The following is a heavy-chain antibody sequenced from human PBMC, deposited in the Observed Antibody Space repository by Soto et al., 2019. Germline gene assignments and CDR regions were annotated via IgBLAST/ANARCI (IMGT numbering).Heavy chain of an antibody. Sequence: GGSLRLSCAASGFTFSSYGMHWVRQAPGKGLEWVAVIWYDGSNKYYADSVKGRFTISRDNSKNTLYLQMNSLRAEDTAVYYCARDHGSSGTYYFDYWGQGTLVTVSS. D-gene: IGHD3-22*01. CDR2: IWYDGSNK. CDR3: ARDHGSSGTYYFDY. V-gene: IGHV3-33*01. J-gene: IGHJ4*02. CDR1: GFTFSSYG.